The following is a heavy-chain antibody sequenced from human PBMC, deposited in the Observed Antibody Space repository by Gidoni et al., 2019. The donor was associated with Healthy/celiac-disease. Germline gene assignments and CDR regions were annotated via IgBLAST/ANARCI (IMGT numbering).Heavy chain of an antibody. Sequence: QVQLVESGGGVVETGRSLRLSCAASGVTFSSYGMHWVRQAPGKGLEWVAVISYDGSNKYYADSVKGRFTISRDNSKNTLYLQMNSLRAEDTAVYYCAKDGSGWSGKLDYWGQGTLVTVSS. V-gene: IGHV3-30*18. J-gene: IGHJ4*02. CDR3: AKDGSGWSGKLDY. CDR2: ISYDGSNK. CDR1: GVTFSSYG. D-gene: IGHD6-19*01.